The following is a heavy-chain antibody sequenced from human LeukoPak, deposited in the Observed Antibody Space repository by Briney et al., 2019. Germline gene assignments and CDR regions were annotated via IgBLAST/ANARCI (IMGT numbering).Heavy chain of an antibody. CDR3: ARALKDTMIVVVPWDY. Sequence: SETLSLTCTVSGYSISSGYYWGWIRPPPGKGLEWIGSIYHSGSTYYKPSLKSRVTISVDTSKNQFSLKLNSVTAADTAVYYCARALKDTMIVVVPWDYWGQGTLVTVSS. CDR1: GYSISSGYY. J-gene: IGHJ4*02. D-gene: IGHD3-22*01. CDR2: IYHSGST. V-gene: IGHV4-38-2*02.